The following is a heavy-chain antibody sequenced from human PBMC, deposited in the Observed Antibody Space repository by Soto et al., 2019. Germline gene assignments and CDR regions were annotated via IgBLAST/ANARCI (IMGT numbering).Heavy chain of an antibody. D-gene: IGHD4-17*01. CDR3: AHRLYPYYGFDD. CDR2: IYWDDDK. V-gene: IGHV2-5*08. CDR1: GFSLTTNKMS. J-gene: IGHJ4*02. Sequence: SGPTLVNPTQTLTLTCTFSGFSLTTNKMSVSWIRQPPGKALEWLALIYWDDDKRYSPSLRSRLTITKDSSKNQVVLTMTNMDPVDTATYYCAHRLYPYYGFDDWGQGSLVTVSS.